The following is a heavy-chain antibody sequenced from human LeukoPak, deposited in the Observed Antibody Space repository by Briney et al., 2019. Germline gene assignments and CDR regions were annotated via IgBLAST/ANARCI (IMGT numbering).Heavy chain of an antibody. CDR1: GGSISGSSYY. V-gene: IGHV4-39*07. J-gene: IGHJ6*03. CDR2: IYTSGST. D-gene: IGHD4-17*01. CDR3: ARGRDYGDYWSDYYYMDV. Sequence: SETLSLTCTVSGGSISGSSYYWGWIRQPPGKGLEWIGSIYTSGSTNYNPSLKSRVTISVDTSKNQFSLKLSSVTAADTAVYYCARGRDYGDYWSDYYYMDVWGKGTTVTISS.